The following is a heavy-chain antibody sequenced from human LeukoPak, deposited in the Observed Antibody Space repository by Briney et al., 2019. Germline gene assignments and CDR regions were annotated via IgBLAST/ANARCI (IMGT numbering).Heavy chain of an antibody. D-gene: IGHD5-18*01. V-gene: IGHV3-30*18. CDR3: AKDPTAMVREDYFDY. J-gene: IGHJ4*02. Sequence: PGGSLRLSCEGSAFIFSGHWMNWVRQAPGKGLEWVAVISYDGSNKYYADSVKGRFTISRDNSKNTLYLQMNSLRAEDTAVYYCAKDPTAMVREDYFDYWGQGTLVTVSS. CDR1: AFIFSGHW. CDR2: ISYDGSNK.